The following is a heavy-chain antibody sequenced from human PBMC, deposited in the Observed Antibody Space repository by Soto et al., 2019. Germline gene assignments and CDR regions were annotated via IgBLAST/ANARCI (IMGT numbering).Heavy chain of an antibody. CDR3: AREEYCSSTGCYTVDS. V-gene: IGHV5-51*01. Sequence: PGESLKISCKGSGFRFTSYWIGWVRQMPGKGLEWRGIIYLGDSNTRYSPSFQGQVTISADKSISTAYLQWSSLKASDTAIYYCAREEYCSSTGCYTVDSWGQGTLVTVSS. CDR1: GFRFTSYW. D-gene: IGHD2-2*02. J-gene: IGHJ4*02. CDR2: IYLGDSNT.